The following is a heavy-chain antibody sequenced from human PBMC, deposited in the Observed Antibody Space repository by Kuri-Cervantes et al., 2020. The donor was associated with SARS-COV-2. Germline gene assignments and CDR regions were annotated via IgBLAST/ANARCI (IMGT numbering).Heavy chain of an antibody. D-gene: IGHD1-26*01. CDR2: IRSKANSYAT. V-gene: IGHV3-73*01. CDR3: AKDWWGEGRVVDY. Sequence: GESPKIHCAASGFTFSGSAMHRVRQASGQGMEWVGRIRSKANSYATAYAASVKGRFTISRDNSKTTLSLQMNSLGAEDTAVYYCAKDWWGEGRVVDYWGQGTLVTVSS. J-gene: IGHJ4*02. CDR1: GFTFSGSA.